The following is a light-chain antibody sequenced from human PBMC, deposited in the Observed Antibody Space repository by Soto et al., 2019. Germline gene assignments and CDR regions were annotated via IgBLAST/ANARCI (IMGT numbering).Light chain of an antibody. CDR3: QQYIRDAET. V-gene: IGKV1-5*01. CDR2: DAS. Sequence: DIQMTQSPSSLSASVGDRVTITCRASQSVSNWLAWYQQKPGKAPKLLIYDASTLQSGVPSRCSGSGSGTEFTLTSSSLKTDDIATYYFQQYIRDAETFGEGTKVEIK. CDR1: QSVSNW. J-gene: IGKJ1*01.